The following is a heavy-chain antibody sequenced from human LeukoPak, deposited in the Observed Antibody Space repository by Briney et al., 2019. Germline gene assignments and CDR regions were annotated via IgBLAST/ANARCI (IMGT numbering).Heavy chain of an antibody. CDR1: GFTVSTNY. CDR3: AKGASSGWTPLDY. V-gene: IGHV3-53*01. J-gene: IGHJ4*02. D-gene: IGHD6-19*01. Sequence: PGGSLRLSCAASGFTVSTNYMSWVRQAPGKGLEWVSVIYSGDSTYYADSVKGRFTISRDNSKDTLYLQMNSLRAEDTAVYYCAKGASSGWTPLDYWGQGTLVTVSS. CDR2: IYSGDST.